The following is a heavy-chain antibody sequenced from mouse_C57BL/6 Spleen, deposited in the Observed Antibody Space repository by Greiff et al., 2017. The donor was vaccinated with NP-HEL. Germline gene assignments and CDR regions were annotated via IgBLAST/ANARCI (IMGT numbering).Heavy chain of an antibody. V-gene: IGHV1-18*01. J-gene: IGHJ1*03. Sequence: VQLQQPGPELVKPGASVKIPCKASGYTFTDYNMDWVKQSHGKSLEWIGDINPNNGGTIYNQKFKGKATLTVDKSSSTAYMELRSLTSEDTAVYYCARGRYYGSSHWYFDVWGTGTTVTVSS. CDR2: INPNNGGT. D-gene: IGHD1-1*01. CDR1: GYTFTDYN. CDR3: ARGRYYGSSHWYFDV.